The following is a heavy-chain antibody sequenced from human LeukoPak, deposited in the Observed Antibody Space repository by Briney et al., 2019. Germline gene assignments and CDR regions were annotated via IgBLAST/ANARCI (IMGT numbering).Heavy chain of an antibody. Sequence: GGSLRLSCAASGFTFSSYWMQWVRQAPGKGLVWVSRLSPDGSSTTSADSVKGRFTISRDNAKNTLYLQIGSLRADDTAVYYCARSLWPEDYWGQGILVTVSS. V-gene: IGHV3-74*01. D-gene: IGHD2-21*01. CDR2: LSPDGSST. CDR1: GFTFSSYW. J-gene: IGHJ4*02. CDR3: ARSLWPEDY.